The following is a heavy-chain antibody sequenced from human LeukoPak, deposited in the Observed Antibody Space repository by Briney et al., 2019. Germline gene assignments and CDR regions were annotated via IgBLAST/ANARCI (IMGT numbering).Heavy chain of an antibody. V-gene: IGHV3-21*04. CDR3: AKSSSTSMIVVDY. J-gene: IGHJ4*02. Sequence: PGRSLRLSCAASGFTFSSYSMNWVRQAPGKGLEWVSSISSSSSYIYYADSVKGRFTISRDNAKNTLYLQMNSLRAEDTAVYYCAKSSSTSMIVVDYWGQGTLVTVSS. D-gene: IGHD3-22*01. CDR1: GFTFSSYS. CDR2: ISSSSSYI.